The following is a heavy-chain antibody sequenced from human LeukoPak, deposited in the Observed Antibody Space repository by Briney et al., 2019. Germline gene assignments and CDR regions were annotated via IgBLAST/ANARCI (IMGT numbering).Heavy chain of an antibody. CDR1: RFTFSSYE. V-gene: IGHV3-48*03. D-gene: IGHD3-22*01. CDR2: ISSSGSTI. Sequence: PGGSLRLSCAASRFTFSSYEMNWVRQAPGKGLEWVSYISSSGSTIYYADSVKGRFTISRDNAKNSLYLHMNSLRAEDTAVYYCASSPITVIDGLNLDYFQHWGQGTLVTVSS. CDR3: ASSPITVIDGLNLDYFQH. J-gene: IGHJ1*01.